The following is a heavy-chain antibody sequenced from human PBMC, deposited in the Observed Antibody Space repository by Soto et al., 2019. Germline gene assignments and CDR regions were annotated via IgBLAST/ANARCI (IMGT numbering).Heavy chain of an antibody. Sequence: QVHLQQWGAGLLKPSETLSLTCAVYGGSFSGYYCIWIRQPPGKGLEWIGEINHSGSTNYNPSLKSRVTISVDTSKNQFSLKLNSVTAADTAVYYCARVNAPYITLVREIYYFDYWGQGTLVTVSS. V-gene: IGHV4-34*01. CDR2: INHSGST. J-gene: IGHJ4*02. D-gene: IGHD3-10*01. CDR3: ARVNAPYITLVREIYYFDY. CDR1: GGSFSGYY.